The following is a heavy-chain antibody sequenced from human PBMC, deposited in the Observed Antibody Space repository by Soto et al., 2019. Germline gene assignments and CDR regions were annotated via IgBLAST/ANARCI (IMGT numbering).Heavy chain of an antibody. D-gene: IGHD2-2*01. V-gene: IGHV1-18*01. CDR1: GYTFTSYG. CDR3: ARGYCSSTSCYYLNDY. Sequence: ASVKVSCKASGYTFTSYGSSWVRQAPGQGLEWMGWISAYNGNTNYAQKLQGRVTMTTDTSTSTAYMELRSLRSDDTAVYYCARGYCSSTSCYYLNDYWGQGTLVTVSS. CDR2: ISAYNGNT. J-gene: IGHJ4*02.